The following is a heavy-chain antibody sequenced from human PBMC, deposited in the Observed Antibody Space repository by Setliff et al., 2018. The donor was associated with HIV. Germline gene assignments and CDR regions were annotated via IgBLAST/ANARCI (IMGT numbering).Heavy chain of an antibody. CDR3: ARVGLAYSGDMDV. Sequence: PSETLSLTCTVSGGSISTATFYWNWIRQPPGTALEWLGIVYYTGSTNYNPSLKSRVAMSVDTSKNQFSLKVTSVTAADTAVYFCARVGLAYSGDMDVWGKGTTVTVSS. CDR1: GGSISTATFY. CDR2: VYYTGST. D-gene: IGHD2-21*01. J-gene: IGHJ6*03. V-gene: IGHV4-39*01.